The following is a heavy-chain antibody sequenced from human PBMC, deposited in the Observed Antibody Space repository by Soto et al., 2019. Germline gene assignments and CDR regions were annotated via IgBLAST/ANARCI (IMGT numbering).Heavy chain of an antibody. Sequence: ASVKVSCKASGYTFSSYGISWVRQAPGQGLEWMGWISVYTGNTNYAQKLQGRVTMTTDTSTSTAYMELRSLRSDDTAVYYCARENWDYGMDVWGQGTTVTVYS. CDR3: ARENWDYGMDV. D-gene: IGHD7-27*01. CDR2: ISVYTGNT. CDR1: GYTFSSYG. J-gene: IGHJ6*02. V-gene: IGHV1-18*04.